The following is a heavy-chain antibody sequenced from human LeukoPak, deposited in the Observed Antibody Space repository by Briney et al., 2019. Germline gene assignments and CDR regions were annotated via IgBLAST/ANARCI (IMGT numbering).Heavy chain of an antibody. CDR1: GFTFSNYG. J-gene: IGHJ4*02. V-gene: IGHV3-30*03. CDR3: ARNDKGNSYGYSIDY. CDR2: ISYDGSNK. Sequence: GGSLRLSCAASGFTFSNYGMHWVRQAPGKGLEWVAIISYDGSNKYYADSVKGRFTISRDNSKNTLYLQMNSMRAEDTAVYYCARNDKGNSYGYSIDYWGQGTLVTVSS. D-gene: IGHD5-18*01.